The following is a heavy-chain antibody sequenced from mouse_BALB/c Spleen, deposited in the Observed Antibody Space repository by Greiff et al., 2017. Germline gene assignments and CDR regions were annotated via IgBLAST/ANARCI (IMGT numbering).Heavy chain of an antibody. V-gene: IGHV1-20*02. CDR2: INPYNGDT. CDR1: GYSFTGYF. Sequence: VQLQQSGPELVKPGASVKISCKASGYSFTGYFMNWVMQSHGKSLEWIGRINPYNGDTFYNQKFKGKATLTVDKSSSTAHMELRSLASEDSAVYYCARGGLIYAMDYWGQGTSVTVSS. J-gene: IGHJ4*01. CDR3: ARGGLIYAMDY.